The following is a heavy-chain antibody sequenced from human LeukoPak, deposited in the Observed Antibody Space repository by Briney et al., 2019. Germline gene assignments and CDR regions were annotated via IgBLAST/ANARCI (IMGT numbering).Heavy chain of an antibody. CDR2: ISWNGGSM. Sequence: TGGSLRLSCAASGFTFDNYAMHWVRQAPGKGLEWVSGISWNGGSMGYADSVKGRFTISRDNAKNSLYLQMNSLRAEDTALYYCAKDVGTSWQGPYFDYWGQGALVTVSS. D-gene: IGHD6-13*01. J-gene: IGHJ4*02. CDR1: GFTFDNYA. V-gene: IGHV3-9*01. CDR3: AKDVGTSWQGPYFDY.